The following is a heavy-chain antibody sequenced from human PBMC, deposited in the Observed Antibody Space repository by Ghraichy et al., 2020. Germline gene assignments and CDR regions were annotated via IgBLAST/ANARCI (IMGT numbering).Heavy chain of an antibody. CDR3: ARDSDPFDY. D-gene: IGHD3-10*01. V-gene: IGHV3-7*03. Sequence: GGSLRLSCAASGFSFSDYWISWVRQAPGKGLEWVANINQDGSKKSFVDSVKGRFTSSRDNANNSLYLQMNSLRPEDTAVYYCARDSDPFDYWGQGTLVTVSS. J-gene: IGHJ4*02. CDR1: GFSFSDYW. CDR2: INQDGSKK.